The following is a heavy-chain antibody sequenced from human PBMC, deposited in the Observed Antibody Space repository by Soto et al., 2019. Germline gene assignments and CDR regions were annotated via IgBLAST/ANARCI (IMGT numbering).Heavy chain of an antibody. CDR1: GDSFNDYY. CDR2: INPNGGVT. Sequence: QVQLVQSGAEVRKPGASVTVSCRSSGDSFNDYYIHWVRQAPGQGFEWMGWINPNGGVTKYAQKFQGWGSMTRDTAIRTGYMQLSRLRSDDTAGYYCARESGGATATLDYYYFYMDVWGTGTTVTVSS. CDR3: ARESGGATATLDYYYFYMDV. V-gene: IGHV1-2*04. J-gene: IGHJ6*03. D-gene: IGHD5-12*01.